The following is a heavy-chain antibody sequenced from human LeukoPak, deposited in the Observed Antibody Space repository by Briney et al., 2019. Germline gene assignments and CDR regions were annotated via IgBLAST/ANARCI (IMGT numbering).Heavy chain of an antibody. V-gene: IGHV1-69*05. J-gene: IGHJ5*02. CDR2: IIPIFGTA. CDR1: GGTFSSYA. CDR3: ARVLYYDFWSGYGFDP. D-gene: IGHD3-3*01. Sequence: SVKVSCKASGGTFSSYAISWVRQAPGQGLEWMGGIIPIFGTANYAQKFQGRVTITTDESTSTAYMELSSLRSEDTAVYYCARVLYYDFWSGYGFDPWGQGTLVTVSS.